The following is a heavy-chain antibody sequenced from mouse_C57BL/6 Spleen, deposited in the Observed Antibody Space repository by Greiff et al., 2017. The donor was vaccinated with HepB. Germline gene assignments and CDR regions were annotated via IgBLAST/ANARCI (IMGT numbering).Heavy chain of an antibody. CDR3: ARERNYGSSYGFAY. CDR1: GYTFTSYW. J-gene: IGHJ3*01. D-gene: IGHD1-1*01. Sequence: QVQLQQPGAELVKPGASVKLSCKASGYTFTSYWMHWVKQRPGQGLEWIGMIHPNSGSTNYNEKFKSKATLTVDKSSSTAYMQLSSLTSEDSAVYYCARERNYGSSYGFAYWGQGTLVTVSA. CDR2: IHPNSGST. V-gene: IGHV1-64*01.